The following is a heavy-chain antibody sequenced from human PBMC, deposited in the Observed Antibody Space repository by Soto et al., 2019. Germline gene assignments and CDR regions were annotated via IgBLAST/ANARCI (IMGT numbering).Heavy chain of an antibody. J-gene: IGHJ4*02. CDR3: ARDRGAVVGQFFDY. D-gene: IGHD6-19*01. CDR2: ISSSGDTG. CDR1: GFTFSAYY. V-gene: IGHV3-11*01. Sequence: QVQLVESGGGLVKPGGSLRLSCAASGFTFSAYYMSWIRQAPGKGLEWIPYISSSGDTGNYADSVKGRFTVSRDNAKNSLDLQMNSLRGEDKAVYYCARDRGAVVGQFFDYWGQGTLVTVSS.